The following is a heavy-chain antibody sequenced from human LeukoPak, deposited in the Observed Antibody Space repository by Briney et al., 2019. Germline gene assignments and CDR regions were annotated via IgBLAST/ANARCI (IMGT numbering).Heavy chain of an antibody. CDR1: GGSSTSNNW. V-gene: IGHV4-4*02. D-gene: IGHD7-27*01. Sequence: QASETLSLTCAVSGGSSTSNNWWSWGRQPPGRGLEWIGEIYYTGSTSYTPSLKSRVTMSFDKSKNLFSLKLTSVTAADTAVYYCAGWGPYFDYWGQGTLVTVSS. CDR3: AGWGPYFDY. J-gene: IGHJ4*01. CDR2: IYYTGST.